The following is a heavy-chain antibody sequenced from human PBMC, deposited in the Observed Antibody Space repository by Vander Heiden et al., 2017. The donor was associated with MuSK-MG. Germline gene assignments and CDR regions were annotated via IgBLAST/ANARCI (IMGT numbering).Heavy chain of an antibody. J-gene: IGHJ6*03. CDR3: ARVSTAPYYYYYMDV. CDR1: GGTFNSYA. V-gene: IGHV1-69*01. D-gene: IGHD1-1*01. CDR2: IIPIFGTA. Sequence: QVQLVQSGAELKKPGASVKVSCKTSGGTFNSYAISWVRQAPGQGLEWMGGIIPIFGTANYAQKFQGKVTITADESTSTAYMELSSLRSEDTAVYYCARVSTAPYYYYYMDVWGKGTTVTVSS.